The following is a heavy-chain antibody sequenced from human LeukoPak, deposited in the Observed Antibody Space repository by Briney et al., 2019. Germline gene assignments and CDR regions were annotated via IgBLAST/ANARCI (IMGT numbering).Heavy chain of an antibody. CDR1: GITLTNFG. CDR2: ISGSGDST. CDR3: AKGHSAHGTGFDG. J-gene: IGHJ4*02. D-gene: IGHD1-1*01. Sequence: PGGSLRLSCAASGITLTNFGMSWVRQAPGKGLEWVSGISGSGDSTYYADSVKGRFTISRDNFKNTVYLQMNSLRVEDTAVYYCAKGHSAHGTGFDGWGQGTLVIASS. V-gene: IGHV3-23*01.